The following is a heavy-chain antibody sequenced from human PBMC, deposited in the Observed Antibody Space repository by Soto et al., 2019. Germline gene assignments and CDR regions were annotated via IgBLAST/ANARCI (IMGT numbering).Heavy chain of an antibody. V-gene: IGHV1-69*13. D-gene: IGHD2-2*01. Sequence: EASVKVSCKASGGTFSSYAISWVRQAPGQGLEWMGGIIPIFGTANYAQKFQGRVTITADESTSTAYMELSSLRSEDTAVYYCGVVPAAIGNYYYYGMDVWGQGTTVTVSS. CDR1: GGTFSSYA. CDR3: GVVPAAIGNYYYYGMDV. CDR2: IIPIFGTA. J-gene: IGHJ6*02.